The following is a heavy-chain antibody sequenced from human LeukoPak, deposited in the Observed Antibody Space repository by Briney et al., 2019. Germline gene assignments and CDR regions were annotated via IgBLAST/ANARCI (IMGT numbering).Heavy chain of an antibody. CDR2: INSDGSST. CDR1: GFTFSNYW. J-gene: IGHJ4*02. Sequence: QPGGSLRLSCAASGFTFSNYWMHWVRQAPGKGLVWVSRINSDGSSTSYADSVKGRFTISRDNAKNTLYLQMNSLRAEDTAIYYCAIDYCSSTSCYLAGVDYWGQGTLVTVSS. V-gene: IGHV3-74*01. D-gene: IGHD2-2*01. CDR3: AIDYCSSTSCYLAGVDY.